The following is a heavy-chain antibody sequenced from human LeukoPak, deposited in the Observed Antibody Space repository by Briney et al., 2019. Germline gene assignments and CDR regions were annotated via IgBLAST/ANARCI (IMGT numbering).Heavy chain of an antibody. CDR1: GFTFSDYY. Sequence: PGGSLRLSCAVSGFTFSDYYMSWIRQAPGKGLEWVSYISSSGSTIYYADSVKGRFTISRDNAKNSLYLQMNSLRADDTAVYYCARERVATTPHHDYWGQGTLVTVSS. J-gene: IGHJ4*02. V-gene: IGHV3-11*01. CDR3: ARERVATTPHHDY. CDR2: ISSSGSTI. D-gene: IGHD5-12*01.